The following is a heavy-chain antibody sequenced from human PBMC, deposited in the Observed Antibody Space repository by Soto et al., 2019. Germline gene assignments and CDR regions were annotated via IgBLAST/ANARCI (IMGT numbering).Heavy chain of an antibody. Sequence: QITLNESGPTLVKPTQTLTLTCTFSGFSLTTSGVGVGWIRQSPGKAPEWLALIYWDDDKRYSPSLKRRLTTTKDTSKNQVVLTMANLDPADTATYYCAHRVLRTVFGLVTTTAIYFDFWGQGTPVAVSS. J-gene: IGHJ4*02. CDR1: GFSLTTSGVG. D-gene: IGHD3-3*01. CDR3: AHRVLRTVFGLVTTTAIYFDF. CDR2: IYWDDDK. V-gene: IGHV2-5*02.